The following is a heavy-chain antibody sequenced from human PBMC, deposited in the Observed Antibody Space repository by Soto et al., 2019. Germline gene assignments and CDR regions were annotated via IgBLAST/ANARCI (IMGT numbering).Heavy chain of an antibody. CDR1: GFTLSMSA. CDR2: ISDSGDRT. V-gene: IGHV3-23*01. D-gene: IGHD3-16*02. J-gene: IGHJ3*01. Sequence: GGSLRLSCASSGFTLSMSAGNWVRQAPGKGLEWVSYISDSGDRTYYADSVKGRFTISRDRSKNTVSLQMDSLSAEDTAVYYCAKDRGIIVKAGDAFDVWGQGTKVTVSS. CDR3: AKDRGIIVKAGDAFDV.